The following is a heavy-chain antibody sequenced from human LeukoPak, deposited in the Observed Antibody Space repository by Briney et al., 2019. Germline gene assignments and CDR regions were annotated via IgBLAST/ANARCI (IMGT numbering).Heavy chain of an antibody. Sequence: GGSLRLSCAASGFTFSNAWMSWVRQAPGKGLEWVGRIKSKTDGGTTDYAAPVKGRFTISRDDSKNTLYLQMNSLKTEDTAVYYCTTDPTLLWFGESFDYWGQGTLVTVSS. D-gene: IGHD3-10*01. CDR1: GFTFSNAW. J-gene: IGHJ4*02. CDR2: IKSKTDGGTT. V-gene: IGHV3-15*01. CDR3: TTDPTLLWFGESFDY.